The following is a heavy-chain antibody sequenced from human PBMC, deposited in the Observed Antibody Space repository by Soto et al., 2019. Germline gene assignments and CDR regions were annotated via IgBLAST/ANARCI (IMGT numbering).Heavy chain of an antibody. CDR2: IGSAGDT. Sequence: GGSLRLSCAASGFTFSSYDMHWVRQATGKGLEWVSAIGSAGDTYYPGSVKGRFTISRENAKNSLYLQMNSLRAGDTAVYYCAREGGYCDSTSCYSYGMDVWGQGTTVTVYS. V-gene: IGHV3-13*01. CDR3: AREGGYCDSTSCYSYGMDV. D-gene: IGHD2-2*01. J-gene: IGHJ6*02. CDR1: GFTFSSYD.